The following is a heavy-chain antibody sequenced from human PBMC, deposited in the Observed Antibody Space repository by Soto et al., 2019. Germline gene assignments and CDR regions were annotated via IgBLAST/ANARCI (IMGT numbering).Heavy chain of an antibody. V-gene: IGHV3-53*04. CDR3: ARAPDHMVRGVIITTYYYSMDV. D-gene: IGHD3-10*01. CDR2: IYSGGST. J-gene: IGHJ6*03. CDR1: GFTVSSNY. Sequence: GGSLRLSCAASGFTVSSNYMSWVRQAPGKGLEWVSVIYSGGSTYYADSVKGRFTISRHNSKNTLYLQMNSLRAEDTAVYYCARAPDHMVRGVIITTYYYSMDVWGKGTTVTVSS.